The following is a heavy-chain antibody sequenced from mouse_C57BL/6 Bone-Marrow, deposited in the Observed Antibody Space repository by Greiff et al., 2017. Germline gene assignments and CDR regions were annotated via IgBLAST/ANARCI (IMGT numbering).Heavy chain of an antibody. V-gene: IGHV2-6*01. D-gene: IGHD2-1*01. J-gene: IGHJ3*01. CDR3: ARRGNYCAWFAY. CDR2: IWGVGST. CDR1: GFSLTSYG. Sequence: VHLVESGPGLVAPSQSLSITCTVSGFSLTSYGVDWVRQSPGKGLEWLGVIWGVGSTNYNSALKSRLSISKDNSKSQVFLKMISLQTDDTAMYYCARRGNYCAWFAYWGQGTLVTVSA.